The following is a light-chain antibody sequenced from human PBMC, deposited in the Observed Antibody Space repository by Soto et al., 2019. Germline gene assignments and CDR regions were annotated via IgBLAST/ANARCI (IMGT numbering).Light chain of an antibody. CDR1: QTVTSGY. V-gene: IGKV3-11*01. CDR3: QQRSNWPPIT. Sequence: EIVLTQSPATLSLSPGERATLSCRASQTVTSGYLAWYQQKPGQAPRLLIHDASHRAAGIPARFSGSGFGTDFTLTISSLEPEDAAVYYCQQRSNWPPITFGQGTRLEI. J-gene: IGKJ5*01. CDR2: DAS.